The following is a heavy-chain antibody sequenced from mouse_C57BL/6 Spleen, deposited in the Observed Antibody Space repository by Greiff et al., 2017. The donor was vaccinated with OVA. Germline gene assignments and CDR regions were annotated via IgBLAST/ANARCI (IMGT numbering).Heavy chain of an antibody. CDR3: ARGYGSSFWFAY. J-gene: IGHJ3*01. Sequence: EVMLVESGGGLVKPGGSLKLSCAASGFTFSSYAMSWVRQTPEKRLEWVATISDGGSYTYYPDNVKGRFTISRDNAKNNLYLQMSHLKSEDTAMYYCARGYGSSFWFAYWGQGTLVTVSA. CDR2: ISDGGSYT. V-gene: IGHV5-4*03. CDR1: GFTFSSYA. D-gene: IGHD1-1*01.